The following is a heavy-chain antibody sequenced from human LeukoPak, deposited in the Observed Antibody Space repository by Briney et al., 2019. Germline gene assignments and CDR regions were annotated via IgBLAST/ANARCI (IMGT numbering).Heavy chain of an antibody. J-gene: IGHJ5*02. CDR3: ARSGCPGGSCYLRYSWLDL. CDR2: ITTTSSYI. V-gene: IGHV3-21*01. Sequence: GGSLRLSCATSGFTFSNSDMNWVRQSPGKGLEWVSSITTTSSYIYYADSVRGRFTISRDNAKNSLYLHMDSLRAEDTAVYYCARSGCPGGSCYLRYSWLDLWGRGTLVTVSS. CDR1: GFTFSNSD. D-gene: IGHD2-15*01.